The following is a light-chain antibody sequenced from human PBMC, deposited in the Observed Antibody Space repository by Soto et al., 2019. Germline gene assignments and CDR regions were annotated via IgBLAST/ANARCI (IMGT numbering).Light chain of an antibody. V-gene: IGLV2-8*01. CDR3: SSYAGSNNFV. CDR1: SRDVGGYNY. CDR2: EVS. J-gene: IGLJ1*01. Sequence: QSALTQPPSASGSPGQSVTISCTGTSRDVGGYNYVSWYQQRPGKAPKLMIYEVSERPSGVPDRFSGSKSSNTASLTVSGLQAEDEADYYCSSYAGSNNFVFGTGTKVTVL.